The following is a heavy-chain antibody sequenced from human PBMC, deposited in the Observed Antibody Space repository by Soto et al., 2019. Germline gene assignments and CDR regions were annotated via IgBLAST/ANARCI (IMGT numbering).Heavy chain of an antibody. D-gene: IGHD3-3*01. J-gene: IGHJ6*03. CDR3: ARAAPPLDFWSGYYHSYYYYYMDV. CDR2: INSDGSST. CDR1: GFTFSSYW. Sequence: GGSLRLSCAASGFTFSSYWMHWVRQAPGKGLVWVSRINSDGSSTSYADSVKGRFTISRDNAKNTLYLQMNSPRAEDTAVYYCARAAPPLDFWSGYYHSYYYYYMDVWGKGTTVTVSS. V-gene: IGHV3-74*01.